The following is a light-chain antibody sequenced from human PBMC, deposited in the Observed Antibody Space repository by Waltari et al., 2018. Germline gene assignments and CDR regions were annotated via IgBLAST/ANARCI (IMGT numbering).Light chain of an antibody. Sequence: QSVLTQPPSASGTPGQTVTIPCSGSSSNIGSNTVNWYQQLPGTAPKPLIYSNNQRPSGVPDRFSGSKSGTSASLAISGLQSEDEADYYCAAWDDSLNGYVFGTGTKVTVL. V-gene: IGLV1-44*01. CDR2: SNN. CDR3: AAWDDSLNGYV. J-gene: IGLJ1*01. CDR1: SSNIGSNT.